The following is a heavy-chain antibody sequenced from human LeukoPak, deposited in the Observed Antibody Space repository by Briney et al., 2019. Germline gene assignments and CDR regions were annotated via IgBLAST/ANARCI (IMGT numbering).Heavy chain of an antibody. V-gene: IGHV4-61*01. Sequence: SETLSLTCTVSGGSVSSGSYYWSWIRQPPGKRLEWIGYIYYSGSTNYNPSLKSRVTISVDTSKNQFSLKLGSVTAADTAVYYCARAPSRGYFDYWGQGTLVTVSS. CDR2: IYYSGST. J-gene: IGHJ4*02. CDR1: GGSVSSGSYY. CDR3: ARAPSRGYFDY.